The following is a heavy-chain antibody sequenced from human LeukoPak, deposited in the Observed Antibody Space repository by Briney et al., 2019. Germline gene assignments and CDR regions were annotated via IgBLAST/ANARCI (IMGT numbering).Heavy chain of an antibody. CDR3: ARDILTKQAYSGYDN. CDR1: GFTFSSYS. D-gene: IGHD5-12*01. CDR2: ISSSSNTI. J-gene: IGHJ4*02. V-gene: IGHV3-48*02. Sequence: GGSLRLSCAASGFTFSSYSMNWVRQAPGKGLEWVSYISSSSNTIYYADSVKGRFTISRDNAKNSLYLQMNNLRDEDTAVYYRARDILTKQAYSGYDNWGQGTLVTVSS.